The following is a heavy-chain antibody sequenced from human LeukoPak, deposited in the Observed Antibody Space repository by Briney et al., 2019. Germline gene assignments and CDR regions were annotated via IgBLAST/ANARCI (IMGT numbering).Heavy chain of an antibody. CDR3: ARDGYNSGMDV. J-gene: IGHJ6*02. V-gene: IGHV4-59*12. D-gene: IGHD5-24*01. CDR2: IYYSGST. Sequence: RSSETLSLTYAVYGGSFSGYYWSWIRQPPGKGLEWIGYIYYSGSTNYNPSLKSRVTISVDTSKNQFSLKLSSVTAADTAVYYCARDGYNSGMDVWGQGTTVTVSS. CDR1: GGSFSGYY.